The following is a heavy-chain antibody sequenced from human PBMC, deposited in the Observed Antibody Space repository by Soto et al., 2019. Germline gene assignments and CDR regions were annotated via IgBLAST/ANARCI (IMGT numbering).Heavy chain of an antibody. J-gene: IGHJ6*02. Sequence: QVQLVQSGAEVKNPGSSVKVSSKASGGTFSSYAISWVRQAPGQGLEWLGGIVPIFGTANYAQKFQGRVTITADESTSTAYMELSSLRSEDTAVYYCARALVGGPPVAGRYYGMDVWGQGTTVTVSS. D-gene: IGHD1-26*01. V-gene: IGHV1-69*01. CDR2: IVPIFGTA. CDR3: ARALVGGPPVAGRYYGMDV. CDR1: GGTFSSYA.